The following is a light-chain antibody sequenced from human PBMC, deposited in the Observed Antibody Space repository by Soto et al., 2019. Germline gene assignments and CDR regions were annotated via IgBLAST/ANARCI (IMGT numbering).Light chain of an antibody. CDR2: GVS. Sequence: EIVMMQSPGTLSLSPGETATLSCRASQSVSSNYVAWYQQKPGQAPRLLIYGVSTRDTGVPDRFSGSASGTEFTLTISSLQSEDFAVYYCQQYNNWPRTFGQGTRLEIK. CDR1: QSVSSN. J-gene: IGKJ5*01. CDR3: QQYNNWPRT. V-gene: IGKV3-15*01.